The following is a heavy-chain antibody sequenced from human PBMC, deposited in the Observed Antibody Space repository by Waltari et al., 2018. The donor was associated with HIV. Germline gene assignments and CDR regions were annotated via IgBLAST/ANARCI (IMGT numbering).Heavy chain of an antibody. V-gene: IGHV3-33*05. CDR1: GFTFSHHG. J-gene: IGHJ6*02. CDR2: LSYDGSDK. D-gene: IGHD3-10*01. CDR3: ARRGVLTYYYTMDV. Sequence: QVQLVESGGGVVQPGRSLRLSCAASGFTFSHHGMHWLRQAPGKGLEWVAVLSYDGSDKYYADSVRGQFTISRDNSKNTLYLQMNNLRAEDTAVYFCARRGVLTYYYTMDVWGQGTTVTVSS.